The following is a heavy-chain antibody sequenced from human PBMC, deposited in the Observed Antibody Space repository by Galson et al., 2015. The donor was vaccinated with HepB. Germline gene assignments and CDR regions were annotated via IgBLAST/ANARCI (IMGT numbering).Heavy chain of an antibody. CDR2: IIPIFGTA. V-gene: IGHV1-69*13. D-gene: IGHD4-11*01. CDR1: GGTFSSYA. Sequence: SVKVSCKASGGTFSSYAISWVRQAPGQGLEWMGGIIPIFGTANYAQKFQGRVTITADESTSTAYMELSSLRSEDTAVYYCARDRDYKIRDYYYYYGMDVWGQGTTVTVSS. J-gene: IGHJ6*02. CDR3: ARDRDYKIRDYYYYYGMDV.